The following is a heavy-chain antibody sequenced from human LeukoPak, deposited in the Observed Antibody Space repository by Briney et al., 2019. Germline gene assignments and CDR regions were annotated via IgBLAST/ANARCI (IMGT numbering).Heavy chain of an antibody. CDR2: IKADGSEK. CDR3: ARYCGGGSCFDY. Sequence: PGGSLRLSCAASGFPFSSRWMSWVCQAPGKGLEWVANIKADGSEKYYVDSVKGRFTVSRDNAKNSLYLQMNSLRAEGTGLYYCARYCGGGSCFDYWGRGTLVTVSS. D-gene: IGHD2-15*01. V-gene: IGHV3-7*04. CDR1: GFPFSSRW. J-gene: IGHJ4*02.